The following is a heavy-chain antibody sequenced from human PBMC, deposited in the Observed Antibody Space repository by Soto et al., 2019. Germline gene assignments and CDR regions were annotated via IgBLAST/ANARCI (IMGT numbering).Heavy chain of an antibody. CDR1: GFTFGDYA. D-gene: IGHD3-10*01. J-gene: IGHJ5*02. V-gene: IGHV3-49*03. CDR3: TREYVLLWFGELWGNWFDP. Sequence: GGSLRLSCTASGFTFGDYAMSWFRQAPGKGLEWVGFIRSKAYGGTTEYAASVKGRFTISRDDSKSIAYLQMNSLKTEDTAVYYCTREYVLLWFGELWGNWFDPWGQGTLVTVSS. CDR2: IRSKAYGGTT.